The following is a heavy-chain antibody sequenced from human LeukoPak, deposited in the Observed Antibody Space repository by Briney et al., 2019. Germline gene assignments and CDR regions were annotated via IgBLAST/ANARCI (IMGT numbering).Heavy chain of an antibody. Sequence: PSETLSLTCAVYGGSFSGYYRSWIRQPPGKGLEWIGEINHSGSTNYNPSLKSRVTISVDTSKNQFSLKLSSVTAADTAVYYCARENRIGQFIDYWGQGTLVTVSS. CDR1: GGSFSGYY. D-gene: IGHD3/OR15-3a*01. J-gene: IGHJ4*02. V-gene: IGHV4-34*01. CDR3: ARENRIGQFIDY. CDR2: INHSGST.